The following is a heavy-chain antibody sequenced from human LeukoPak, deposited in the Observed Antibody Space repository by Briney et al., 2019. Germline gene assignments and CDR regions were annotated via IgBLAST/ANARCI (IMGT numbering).Heavy chain of an antibody. CDR2: ISSSSSYI. D-gene: IGHD6-19*01. CDR1: GFTFSSYS. Sequence: GGSLRLSCAASGFTFSSYSMNWVRQAPGKGLEWVSSISSSSSYIYYADSVKGRFTISRDNAKNSLYLQMNSLRAEDTAVYYCARAKGAVEEFDYWGQGTLVTVSS. J-gene: IGHJ4*02. CDR3: ARAKGAVEEFDY. V-gene: IGHV3-21*01.